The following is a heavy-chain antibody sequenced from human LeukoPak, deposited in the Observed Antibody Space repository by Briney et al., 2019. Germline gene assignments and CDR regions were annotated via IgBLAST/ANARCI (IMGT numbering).Heavy chain of an antibody. V-gene: IGHV4-34*01. CDR1: GGSFSGYY. Sequence: SETLSLTCAVYGGSFSGYYWSWIRQPPGKGLEWIGEINHSGSTNYNPSLKSRVTISVDTSKNQFSLKLSSVTAADTAVYFASISTHYYYHGMDVWGQGTTVTVSS. D-gene: IGHD3-3*01. J-gene: IGHJ6*02. CDR3: SISTHYYYHGMDV. CDR2: INHSGST.